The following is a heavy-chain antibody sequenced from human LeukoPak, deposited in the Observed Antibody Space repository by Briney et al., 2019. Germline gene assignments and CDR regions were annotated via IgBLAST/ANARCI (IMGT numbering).Heavy chain of an antibody. CDR2: ISFDGSNN. D-gene: IGHD3-10*01. CDR1: GLTFSSYA. CDR3: AKGGFFGSGREGAQFYY. J-gene: IGHJ4*02. V-gene: IGHV3-30*04. Sequence: GGSLRLSCAASGLTFSSYAMHWVRQAPGKGREGVAVISFDGSNNYHGDSVKGRFTIPRNKSQNTLYLQMNSLRADHTAVYYCAKGGFFGSGREGAQFYYWGQGTLVTVSS.